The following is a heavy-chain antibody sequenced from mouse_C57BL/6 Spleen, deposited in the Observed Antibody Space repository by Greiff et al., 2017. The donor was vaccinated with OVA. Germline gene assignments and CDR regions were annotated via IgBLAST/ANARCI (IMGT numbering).Heavy chain of an antibody. V-gene: IGHV14-2*01. D-gene: IGHD2-4*01. CDR2: IDPEDGET. CDR3: ARRDYDDYAMDY. J-gene: IGHJ4*01. Sequence: VQLQQSGAELVKPGASVKLSCTASGFNITDYYMHWVKQRTEQGLEWIGRIDPEDGETKYAPKFQGKATLTADTSSNTAYLQLSSLTSEDTAVYDCARRDYDDYAMDYWGQGTSVTVSS. CDR1: GFNITDYY.